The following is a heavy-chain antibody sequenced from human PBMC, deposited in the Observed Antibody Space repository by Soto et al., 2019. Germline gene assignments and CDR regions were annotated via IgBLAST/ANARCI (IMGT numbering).Heavy chain of an antibody. J-gene: IGHJ3*01. Sequence: SETLSLTCTVSGDSVISATYYWSWIRQPPGKGLEWIGSIYYDGGTTYNSSLKSRVTISTDTSRSQLSLQLTSATPADTAVYYCASVLPGIAAAYDAFDVWGQGTMVTVSS. D-gene: IGHD6-13*01. V-gene: IGHV4-61*01. CDR1: GDSVISATYY. CDR3: ASVLPGIAAAYDAFDV. CDR2: IYYDGGT.